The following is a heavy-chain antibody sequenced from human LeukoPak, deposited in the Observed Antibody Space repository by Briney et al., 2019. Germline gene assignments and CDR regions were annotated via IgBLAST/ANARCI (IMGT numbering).Heavy chain of an antibody. J-gene: IGHJ4*02. CDR3: ARVHGGYPFDY. V-gene: IGHV3-48*01. D-gene: IGHD2-15*01. CDR2: ISISSNTI. CDR1: GFTFSSYA. Sequence: GGSLRLSCAASGFTFSSYAMSWVRQAPGKGLEWISYISISSNTIYYADSVKGRFTISRDDAKNSLYLQMNSLRAEDTAVYYCARVHGGYPFDYWGQGTLVTVSS.